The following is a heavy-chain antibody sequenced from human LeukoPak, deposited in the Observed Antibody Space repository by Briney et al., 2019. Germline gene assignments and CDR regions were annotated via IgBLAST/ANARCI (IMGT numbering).Heavy chain of an antibody. CDR3: AKGPLRGTAAAIDY. CDR2: ISYDGRNI. V-gene: IGHV3-30*18. CDR1: GFTFNNYG. D-gene: IGHD2-2*01. J-gene: IGHJ4*02. Sequence: GKSLRLSCAASGFTFNNYGMHWVRQAPGKGLEWVAVISYDGRNIHYPDSVKGRFTISRDISTDTLWLQMDSLRTEDTAVYYCAKGPLRGTAAAIDYWGQGTLVAVSS.